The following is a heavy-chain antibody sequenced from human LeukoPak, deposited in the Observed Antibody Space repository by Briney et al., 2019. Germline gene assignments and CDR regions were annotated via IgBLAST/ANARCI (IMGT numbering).Heavy chain of an antibody. Sequence: GGSLRLSCAASGFTFDDYAMHWVRQAPGKGLEWVSGISWNSGSIGYADSVKGRFTISRDNAKNSLYLQMNSLRAEDTALYYCAKDGNYGLYYFDYWGQGTLVTVSS. CDR2: ISWNSGSI. D-gene: IGHD3-10*01. V-gene: IGHV3-9*01. J-gene: IGHJ4*02. CDR3: AKDGNYGLYYFDY. CDR1: GFTFDDYA.